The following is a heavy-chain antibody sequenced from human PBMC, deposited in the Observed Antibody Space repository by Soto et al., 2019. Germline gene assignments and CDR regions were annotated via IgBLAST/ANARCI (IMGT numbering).Heavy chain of an antibody. D-gene: IGHD3-16*01. CDR2: ITSKSTTI. Sequence: VGSLRLSCADSGFTFTSYSMNWVRQAPGQGLEWVSYITSKSTTIKYADSVKGRFTVSRDNAKNSLYLQLNSLRDEDTAVYYCAREMGACSDSSCYPGPYDSWGQGTLVTVSS. J-gene: IGHJ5*02. CDR3: AREMGACSDSSCYPGPYDS. CDR1: GFTFTSYS. V-gene: IGHV3-48*02.